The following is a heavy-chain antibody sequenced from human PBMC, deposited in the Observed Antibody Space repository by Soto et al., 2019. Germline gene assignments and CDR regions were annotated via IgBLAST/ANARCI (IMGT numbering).Heavy chain of an antibody. CDR1: GGSISSGGYY. CDR3: ARGRYCSGGSCYSIGFDP. D-gene: IGHD2-15*01. J-gene: IGHJ5*02. V-gene: IGHV4-31*03. Sequence: QVQLQESGPGLVKPSQTLSLTCTVSGGSISSGGYYWSWIRQYPGKGLEWIGYIYYSGSTYYNPSLKSRVTISVDTSKNQFSLKLSSVTAADTAVYYCARGRYCSGGSCYSIGFDPWGQGTLVTVSS. CDR2: IYYSGST.